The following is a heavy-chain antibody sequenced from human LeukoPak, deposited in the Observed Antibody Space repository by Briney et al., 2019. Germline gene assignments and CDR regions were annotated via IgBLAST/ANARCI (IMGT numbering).Heavy chain of an antibody. V-gene: IGHV3-21*01. CDR3: AREYNSPNRFDY. D-gene: IGHD1-20*01. Sequence: GGSLRLSCAASSITFSTSTMNWVRQAPGKGLEWVSSISRSSSYINYADSVKGRFTISRDNAKNSLYLQMNSLRAEDTAVYYCAREYNSPNRFDYWGQGTLVAVCS. CDR1: SITFSTST. CDR2: ISRSSSYI. J-gene: IGHJ4*02.